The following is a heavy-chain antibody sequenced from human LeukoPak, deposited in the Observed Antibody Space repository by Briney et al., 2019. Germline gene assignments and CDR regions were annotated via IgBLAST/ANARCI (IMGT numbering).Heavy chain of an antibody. Sequence: SETLSLTCAVYGGSFSGYYWSWIRQPPGKGLVWIGEINHSGSTNYNPSLKSRVTISVDTSKNQFSLKLSSVTAADTAVYYCARVLIGATIDYWGQGTLVTVSS. J-gene: IGHJ4*02. CDR3: ARVLIGATIDY. CDR1: GGSFSGYY. CDR2: INHSGST. D-gene: IGHD1-26*01. V-gene: IGHV4-34*01.